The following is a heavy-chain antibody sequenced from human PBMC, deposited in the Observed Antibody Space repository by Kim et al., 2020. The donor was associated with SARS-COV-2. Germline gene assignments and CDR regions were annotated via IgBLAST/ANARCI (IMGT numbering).Heavy chain of an antibody. D-gene: IGHD5-12*01. J-gene: IGHJ6*02. V-gene: IGHV1-18*04. Sequence: ASVKVSCKASGYTFTSYGISWVRQAPGQGLEWMGWISAYNGNTNYAQKLQGRVTMTTDTSTSTAYMELRSLRSDDTAVYYCARVSHSGYNYYYGMDVWGQGTTVTVSS. CDR1: GYTFTSYG. CDR3: ARVSHSGYNYYYGMDV. CDR2: ISAYNGNT.